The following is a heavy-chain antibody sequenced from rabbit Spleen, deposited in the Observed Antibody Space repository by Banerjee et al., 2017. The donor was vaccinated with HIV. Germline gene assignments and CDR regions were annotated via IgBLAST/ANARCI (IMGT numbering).Heavy chain of an antibody. V-gene: IGHV1S45*01. CDR3: ARDTGSSFSSYGMDL. Sequence: QEQLEESGGDLVKPGASLTLTCTASGVSFSISSYMCWVRQAPGKGLEWIACIDADSTGFTYFATWAKGRFTISKTSSTTVTLQMTSLTVADTATYFCARDTGSSFSSYGMDLWGPGTLVTVS. CDR1: GVSFSISSY. J-gene: IGHJ6*01. CDR2: IDADSTGFT. D-gene: IGHD8-1*01.